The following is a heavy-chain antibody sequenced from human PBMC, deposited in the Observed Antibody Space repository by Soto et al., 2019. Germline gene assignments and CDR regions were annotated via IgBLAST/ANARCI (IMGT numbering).Heavy chain of an antibody. Sequence: HPGGSLRLSCAASGFTFSSYAMHWVRQAPGKGPEWVAVISKDGSNKYYQDSVKGRFTISRDNSKNTLHLQMDSLRGEDTAVYYCAKETGPQGGFDYWGQGTLVTSPQ. D-gene: IGHD3-9*01. CDR2: ISKDGSNK. V-gene: IGHV3-30*18. CDR3: AKETGPQGGFDY. J-gene: IGHJ4*02. CDR1: GFTFSSYA.